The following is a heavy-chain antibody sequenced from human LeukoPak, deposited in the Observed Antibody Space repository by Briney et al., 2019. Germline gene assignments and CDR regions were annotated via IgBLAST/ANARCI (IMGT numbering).Heavy chain of an antibody. CDR3: ARGHHSGYKYFQH. J-gene: IGHJ1*01. CDR2: MNPNSGNT. Sequence: ASVKVSCKASGGTFNSYAISWVRQAPGQGLEWMGWMNPNSGNTGYAQKFQGRVTMTRNTSISTAYMELSSLRSEDTAVYYCARGHHSGYKYFQHWGQGTLVTVSS. D-gene: IGHD3-22*01. V-gene: IGHV1-8*02. CDR1: GGTFNSYA.